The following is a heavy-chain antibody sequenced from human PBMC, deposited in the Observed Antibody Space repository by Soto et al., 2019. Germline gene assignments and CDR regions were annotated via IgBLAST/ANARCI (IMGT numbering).Heavy chain of an antibody. V-gene: IGHV4-59*08. Sequence: PSETLSLTCTVSGGSISSYYWRWIRQPPGKGLEWIGYIYYSGSTNYNPSLKSRVTISVDTSNNQFSLKLTSVTAADTAVYYCARVHVMVVAGSTFDYWGHGTLVTVSS. J-gene: IGHJ4*01. D-gene: IGHD6-19*01. CDR1: GGSISSYY. CDR2: IYYSGST. CDR3: ARVHVMVVAGSTFDY.